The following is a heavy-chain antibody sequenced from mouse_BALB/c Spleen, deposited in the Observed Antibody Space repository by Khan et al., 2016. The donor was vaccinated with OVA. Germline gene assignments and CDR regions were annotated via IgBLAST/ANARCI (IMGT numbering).Heavy chain of an antibody. J-gene: IGHJ3*01. V-gene: IGHV5-6*01. CDR3: SSHLSGSFAY. D-gene: IGHD1-3*01. Sequence: EVELVESGGDLVRPGGSLKLSCAASGFTFSAYGMSWVRQSPDKRLEWVATINSDGYYIYYPDSLKGRFIISRGNAKNTLYLQMRSLKSEDTAMYYCSSHLSGSFAYWGQGTLVTVSA. CDR1: GFTFSAYG. CDR2: INSDGYYI.